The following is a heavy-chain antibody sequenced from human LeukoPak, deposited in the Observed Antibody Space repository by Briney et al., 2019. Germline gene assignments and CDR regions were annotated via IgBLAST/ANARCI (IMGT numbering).Heavy chain of an antibody. D-gene: IGHD3-10*01. J-gene: IGHJ3*02. CDR2: IYSGGST. V-gene: IGHV3-66*01. Sequence: GGSLRLSCAASGFSVSSNYMSWVRQAPGKGLEWVSVIYSGGSTYYADSVKGRFTISRDNSKNTLYLQMNSLRAEDTAVYYCAREGYGSGSYSAFDIWGQGTMVTVSS. CDR1: GFSVSSNY. CDR3: AREGYGSGSYSAFDI.